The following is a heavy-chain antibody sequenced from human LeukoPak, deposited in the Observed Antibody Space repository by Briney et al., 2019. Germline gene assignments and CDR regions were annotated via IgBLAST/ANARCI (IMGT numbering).Heavy chain of an antibody. V-gene: IGHV3-74*01. CDR3: AGGFGHNWSPFEN. D-gene: IGHD1-1*01. CDR2: INGDGSDI. Sequence: GGSLRLSCAVSGLTFRNYWMHWVRQAPGKGLVWVSRINGDGSDISYADSVKGRFTISRDNAKNTLSLQMNSLTDDDTALYYCAGGFGHNWSPFENWGQGTLVTVFS. CDR1: GLTFRNYW. J-gene: IGHJ4*02.